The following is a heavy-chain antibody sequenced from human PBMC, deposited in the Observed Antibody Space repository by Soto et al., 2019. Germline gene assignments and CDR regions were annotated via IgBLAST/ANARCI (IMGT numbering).Heavy chain of an antibody. CDR2: IIPIFGTG. D-gene: IGHD6-19*01. Sequence: SVKVSCQASGGTFSSYASSWVRQAPGQGLEWMGGIIPIFGTGNYAQKFQGTLTIREEHATSKPYMQPGNLRSKGTAVYYCASKPGVYSRGWWVYFEDGGQGTLVTVSS. CDR1: GGTFSSYA. V-gene: IGHV1-69*13. CDR3: ASKPGVYSRGWWVYFED. J-gene: IGHJ4*02.